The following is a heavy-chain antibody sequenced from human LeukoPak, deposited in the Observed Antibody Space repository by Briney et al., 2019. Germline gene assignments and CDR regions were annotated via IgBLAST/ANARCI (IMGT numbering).Heavy chain of an antibody. Sequence: PSETLSLTCSVSGXSIRNYYWTWIRQPPGKGLEWIGPVSNSGSTKYNPSLKSRVTISIDTSKKHFSLKLSSVTAADTAVYYCASRAYYDSSGLDYWGQGILVTVSS. CDR3: ASRAYYDSSGLDY. CDR2: VSNSGST. D-gene: IGHD3-22*01. V-gene: IGHV4-59*08. J-gene: IGHJ4*02. CDR1: GXSIRNYY.